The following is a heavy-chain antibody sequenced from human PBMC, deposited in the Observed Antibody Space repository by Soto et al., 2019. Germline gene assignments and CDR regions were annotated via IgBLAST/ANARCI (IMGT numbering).Heavy chain of an antibody. CDR1: GLTFSSYA. Sequence: PGGSLRLSCAASGLTFSSYAMSWIRQTPGKGLEWVSYISSSGSTIYYADSVKGRFTISRDNAKNSLYLQMNSLRAEDTAVYYCASLYGSGSYFGYYYGMDVWGQGTTVTVSS. CDR3: ASLYGSGSYFGYYYGMDV. J-gene: IGHJ6*02. D-gene: IGHD3-10*01. V-gene: IGHV3-11*01. CDR2: ISSSGSTI.